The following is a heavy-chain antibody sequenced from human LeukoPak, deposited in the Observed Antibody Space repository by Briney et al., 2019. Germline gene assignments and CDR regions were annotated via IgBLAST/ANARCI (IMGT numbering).Heavy chain of an antibody. CDR1: GFTFSSYA. Sequence: GGSLRLSCAASGFTFSSYAMSWVRQAPGKGLEWVSAISGSGGSTYYADSVKGRFTISRDNSKNTLCLQMNSLRAEDTAVYYCAKDGMSIAAREGFDYWGQGTLVTVSS. D-gene: IGHD6-6*01. CDR3: AKDGMSIAAREGFDY. V-gene: IGHV3-23*01. J-gene: IGHJ4*02. CDR2: ISGSGGST.